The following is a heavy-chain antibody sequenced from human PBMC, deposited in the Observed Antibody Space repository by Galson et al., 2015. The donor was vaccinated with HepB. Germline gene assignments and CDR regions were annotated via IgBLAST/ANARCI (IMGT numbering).Heavy chain of an antibody. CDR1: GFNFNNYN. V-gene: IGHV3-21*01. J-gene: IGHJ4*02. D-gene: IGHD7-27*01. CDR3: ARDPPLGTPFDY. Sequence: SLRLSCAASGFNFNNYNMNWVRQAPGRGLEWVSSISATSDYIYYADSVKGRFTISRDNAKNSLYLQMNSLRAADTAVYYCARDPPLGTPFDYWGQGTLVSVSS. CDR2: ISATSDYI.